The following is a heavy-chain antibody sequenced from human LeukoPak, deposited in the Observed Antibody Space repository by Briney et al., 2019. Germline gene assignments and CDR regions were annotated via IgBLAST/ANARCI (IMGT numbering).Heavy chain of an antibody. CDR3: ARIRTYYYGSGSYYNWFDP. D-gene: IGHD3-10*01. Sequence: PSETLSLTCAVYGGSFSGYYWSWIRQPPGKGLEWIGEINHSGSTDYNPSLKSRVTISVDTSKNQFSLKLSSVTAADTAVYYCARIRTYYYGSGSYYNWFDPWGQGTLVTVSS. CDR2: INHSGST. J-gene: IGHJ5*02. CDR1: GGSFSGYY. V-gene: IGHV4-34*01.